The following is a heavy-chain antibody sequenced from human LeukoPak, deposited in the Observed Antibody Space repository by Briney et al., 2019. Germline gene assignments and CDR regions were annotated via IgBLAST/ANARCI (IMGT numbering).Heavy chain of an antibody. D-gene: IGHD3-22*01. V-gene: IGHV3-23*01. CDR1: GFTFSSYA. CDR2: VTVSGGST. Sequence: GGSLRLSCAASGFTFSSYAMTWVRQAPRKGLDWVSTVTVSGGSTYYADSVKGRFTISRDNSKNTLYLQMNSLRAEDTAVYYCAKAVIKADYYDSSGYSSPSDYWGQGTLVTVSS. CDR3: AKAVIKADYYDSSGYSSPSDY. J-gene: IGHJ4*02.